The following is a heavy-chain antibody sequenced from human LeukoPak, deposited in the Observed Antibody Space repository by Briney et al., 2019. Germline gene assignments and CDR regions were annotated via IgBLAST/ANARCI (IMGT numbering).Heavy chain of an antibody. CDR1: GGSISSYY. CDR3: ARDRDGNLFDY. D-gene: IGHD5-24*01. CDR2: IYYSGST. J-gene: IGHJ4*02. V-gene: IGHV4-59*01. Sequence: PSETLSLTCTVSGGSISSYYWSWIRQPPGKGLEWIGYIYYSGSTNYNPSLKSRVTISVDTSKNQFSLKLSSVTAADTAVYYCARDRDGNLFDYWGQGTLVTVSP.